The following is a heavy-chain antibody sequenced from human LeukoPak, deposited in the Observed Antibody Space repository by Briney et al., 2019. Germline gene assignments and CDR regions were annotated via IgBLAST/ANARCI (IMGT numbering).Heavy chain of an antibody. D-gene: IGHD3-16*01. CDR3: AKDSGGDNYFDY. CDR1: GFSFSSYA. V-gene: IGHV3-23*01. J-gene: IGHJ4*02. CDR2: ISGSGGST. Sequence: PGGSLRLSCAVSGFSFSSYAMSWVRQGPGKGLEWVSGISGSGGSTYYADSVKGRFTISRDNSKNTLYLQMSSLRAEDTAVYYCAKDSGGDNYFDYWGQGTLVTVSS.